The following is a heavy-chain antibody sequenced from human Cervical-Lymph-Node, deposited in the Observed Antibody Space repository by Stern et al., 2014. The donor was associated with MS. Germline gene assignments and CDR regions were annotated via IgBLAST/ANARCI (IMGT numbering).Heavy chain of an antibody. J-gene: IGHJ4*02. CDR3: ARDPITMVRGVFY. D-gene: IGHD3-10*01. V-gene: IGHV3-21*01. Sequence: EVQLVESGGGLVKPGGSLRLSCAASGFTFSSYSMNWVRPATGKGLECVSSISSSSSYIYYGDSVKGRFTISRDNAKNSLYLQMNSLRAEDTAVYYCARDPITMVRGVFYWGQGTLVTVSS. CDR2: ISSSSSYI. CDR1: GFTFSSYS.